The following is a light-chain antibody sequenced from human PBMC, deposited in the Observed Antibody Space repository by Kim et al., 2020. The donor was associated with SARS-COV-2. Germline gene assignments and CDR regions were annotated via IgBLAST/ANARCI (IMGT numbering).Light chain of an antibody. J-gene: IGKJ2*01. CDR2: GAS. CDR3: QQYTTSPPAYT. Sequence: EIVLTQSPGTLSLSPGERATLSCRASQSISSEFLAWYQQISGQPPRLLMFGASNRAAGIPDRFSGGGSGTDFTLTTTRLEPADSAVYYCQQYTTSPPAYTFGQGTKLEI. CDR1: QSISSEF. V-gene: IGKV3-20*01.